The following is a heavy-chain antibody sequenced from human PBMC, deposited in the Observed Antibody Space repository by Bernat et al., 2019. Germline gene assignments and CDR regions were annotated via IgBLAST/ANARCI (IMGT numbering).Heavy chain of an antibody. J-gene: IGHJ4*02. CDR1: GFTFSSYA. V-gene: IGHV3-30-3*01. CDR3: ARDFPGIAVAGTLCY. Sequence: VQLVESGGGLVKPGGSLRLSCAASGFTFSSYAMHWVRQAPGKGLEWVAVISYDGSNKYYADSVKGRFTISRDNSKNTLYLQMNSLRAEDTAVYYCARDFPGIAVAGTLCYWGQGTLVTVSS. D-gene: IGHD6-19*01. CDR2: ISYDGSNK.